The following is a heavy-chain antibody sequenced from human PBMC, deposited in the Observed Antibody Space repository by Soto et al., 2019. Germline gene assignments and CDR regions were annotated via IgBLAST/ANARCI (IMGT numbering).Heavy chain of an antibody. J-gene: IGHJ5*02. V-gene: IGHV3-74*01. Sequence: GGYLRLSCAAFGFPFCKHWMHWVRQAPGKRLEWVSHITNDGSRTTYADSVKGRFTISRDNAKNTLYLQMNSLRAEDTALYYCVRDWYGESSWGQGT. CDR1: GFPFCKHW. CDR2: ITNDGSRT. D-gene: IGHD3-10*01. CDR3: VRDWYGESS.